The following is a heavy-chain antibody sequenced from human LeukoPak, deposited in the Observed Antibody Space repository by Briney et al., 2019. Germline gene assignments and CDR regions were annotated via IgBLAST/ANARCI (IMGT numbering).Heavy chain of an antibody. V-gene: IGHV4-59*01. D-gene: IGHD3-16*01. CDR3: ARGGSYYYYMDV. J-gene: IGHJ6*03. Sequence: SETLSLTCTVSGGSISSYYWSWIRQPPGKGLEWIGYIYYSGSTNYNPSLKSRVTISVDTSKNQFSLKLSSVTAADTAVYYCARGGSYYYYMDVWGKGTTVTISS. CDR1: GGSISSYY. CDR2: IYYSGST.